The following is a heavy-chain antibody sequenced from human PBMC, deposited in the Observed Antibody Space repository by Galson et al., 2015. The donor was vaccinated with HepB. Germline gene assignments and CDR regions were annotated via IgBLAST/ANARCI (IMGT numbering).Heavy chain of an antibody. Sequence: SLRLSCAASGFTFSSYGMHWVRQAPGKGLEWVAVISYDGSNKYYADPVKGRFTISRDHSKNTLYLQMNSLRAEDTAVYYCAKDKQWLSYYYYGIDVWGQGTTVTVSS. CDR3: AKDKQWLSYYYYGIDV. CDR2: ISYDGSNK. CDR1: GFTFSSYG. V-gene: IGHV3-30*18. J-gene: IGHJ6*02. D-gene: IGHD6-19*01.